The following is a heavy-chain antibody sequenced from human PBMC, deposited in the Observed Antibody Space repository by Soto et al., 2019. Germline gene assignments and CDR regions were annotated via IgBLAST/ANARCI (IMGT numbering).Heavy chain of an antibody. D-gene: IGHD2-2*01. CDR1: GYTFTSYA. CDR3: ARESAHGSSTSCYFDY. J-gene: IGHJ4*02. CDR2: INAGNGNT. V-gene: IGHV1-3*01. Sequence: ASVKVSCKASGYTFTSYAMHWVRQAPGQRLEWMGWINAGNGNTKYSQKFQGRVTITRDTSASTAYMELSSLRSEDTAVYYCARESAHGSSTSCYFDYWGQGTRVTVSS.